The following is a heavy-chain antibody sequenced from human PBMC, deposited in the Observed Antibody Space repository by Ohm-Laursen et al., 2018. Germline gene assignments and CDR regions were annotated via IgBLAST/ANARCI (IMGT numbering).Heavy chain of an antibody. CDR2: IQKYRGT. J-gene: IGHJ4*02. D-gene: IGHD7-27*01. Sequence: SETLSLTCTVSGGSISTFYWSWIRQPPGKGLEWIGYIQKYRGTNYNPSLQSRVIISLDTSISTDTSKIQFSLNVSSVTAADTAVYYCARDLGLVGTNWGYYFNCWGQGTLVTVSS. CDR1: GGSISTFY. CDR3: ARDLGLVGTNWGYYFNC. V-gene: IGHV4-4*08.